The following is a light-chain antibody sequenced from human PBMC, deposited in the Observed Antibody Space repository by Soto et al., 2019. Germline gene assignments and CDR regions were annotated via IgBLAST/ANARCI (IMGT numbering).Light chain of an antibody. CDR1: SSDVGGYNY. CDR3: SSYTSSSTYV. Sequence: SLLTQPASVPGSPGQSITISCTGTSSDVGGYNYVSWYQQHPGKAPKLMIYDVSNRPSGVFNRFSGSKSGNTASLTISGLQAEDEADYYCSSYTSSSTYVFGTGTKSPS. V-gene: IGLV2-14*01. CDR2: DVS. J-gene: IGLJ1*01.